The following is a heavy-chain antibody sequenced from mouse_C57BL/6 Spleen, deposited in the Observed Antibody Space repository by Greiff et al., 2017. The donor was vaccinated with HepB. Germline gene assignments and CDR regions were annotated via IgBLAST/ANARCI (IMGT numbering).Heavy chain of an antibody. CDR2: FYPGSGSI. J-gene: IGHJ4*01. Sequence: QVQLQQSGAELVKPGASVKLSCKASGYTFTEYTIHWVKQRSGQGLEWIGWFYPGSGSIKYNEKFKDKARLTAEQSSSKVYMELSRLTSVDVAVYFCARHEAVGTDYAMDYWGQGTSVTVSS. CDR3: ARHEAVGTDYAMDY. CDR1: GYTFTEYT. D-gene: IGHD4-1*01. V-gene: IGHV1-62-2*01.